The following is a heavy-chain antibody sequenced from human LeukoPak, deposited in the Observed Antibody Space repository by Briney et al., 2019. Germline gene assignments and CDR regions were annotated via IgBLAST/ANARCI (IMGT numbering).Heavy chain of an antibody. Sequence: GGSLRLSCAASGFPFSTHSLNWVPQAPGKGREGVSSISAGGGSVYYGDSVKGRFHMSRDNAKNSLHLQIDSLTAEHTAVYYCVRDKSDRSNYAYFDSWGHGTLVTVSS. J-gene: IGHJ4*01. CDR1: GFPFSTHS. CDR3: VRDKSDRSNYAYFDS. D-gene: IGHD3-22*01. CDR2: ISAGGGSV. V-gene: IGHV3-21*01.